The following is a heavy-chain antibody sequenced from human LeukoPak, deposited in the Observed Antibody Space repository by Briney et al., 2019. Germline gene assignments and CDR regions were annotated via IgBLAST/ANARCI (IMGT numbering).Heavy chain of an antibody. V-gene: IGHV3-15*01. CDR3: TTGAYYDFWSGYYIAPNYFDY. J-gene: IGHJ4*02. Sequence: GGSLRLSCAASGFTFSSSAMSWVRQAPGKGLEWVGRIKSKTDGGTTDYAAPVKGRFTISRDDSKNTLYLQMNSLKTEDTAVYYCTTGAYYDFWSGYYIAPNYFDYWGQGTLVTVSS. CDR1: GFTFSSSA. D-gene: IGHD3-3*01. CDR2: IKSKTDGGTT.